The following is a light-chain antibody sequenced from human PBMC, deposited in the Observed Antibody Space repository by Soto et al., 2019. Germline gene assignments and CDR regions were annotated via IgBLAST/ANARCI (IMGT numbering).Light chain of an antibody. V-gene: IGKV1-8*01. CDR3: QQYYSYPRT. J-gene: IGKJ1*01. CDR1: QGISSY. CDR2: AAS. Sequence: AIRMTQSPSSFSASTGDRVTITCRASQGISSYLAWYQQKPGKAPKLLIYAASTLQSGVPSRFSGSGSGTDFTLTISCLQSEDFATYSCQQYYSYPRTFGQGTQVEIK.